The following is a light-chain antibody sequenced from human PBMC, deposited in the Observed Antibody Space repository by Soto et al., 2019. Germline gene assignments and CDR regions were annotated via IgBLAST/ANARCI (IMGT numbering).Light chain of an antibody. CDR1: SSDVGGYNY. Sequence: QSALTQPPSASGSPGQSVTISCTGTSSDVGGYNYVSWYQQHPGKAPKLMIYEVNKRPSGVPDRFSGAKSGNTASLTVSGRQAEDEAYYYCSSYAGSNNFGVFGTGTKLTVL. CDR3: SSYAGSNNFGV. J-gene: IGLJ1*01. CDR2: EVN. V-gene: IGLV2-8*01.